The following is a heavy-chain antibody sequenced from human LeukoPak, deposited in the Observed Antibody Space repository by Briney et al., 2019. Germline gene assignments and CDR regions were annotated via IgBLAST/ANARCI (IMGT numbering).Heavy chain of an antibody. D-gene: IGHD3-3*01. CDR2: IKSRADGGTT. CDR1: GFTVSSYA. Sequence: GGSLRLSCAASGFTVSSYAMTWVRQAPGQGLEWVGRIKSRADGGTTGYAAPVEGRFSVSRDDSENTLYLQMNSLQIDDTALYYCLIFPGRWGQGTLVTVSS. CDR3: LIFPGR. J-gene: IGHJ4*02. V-gene: IGHV3-15*05.